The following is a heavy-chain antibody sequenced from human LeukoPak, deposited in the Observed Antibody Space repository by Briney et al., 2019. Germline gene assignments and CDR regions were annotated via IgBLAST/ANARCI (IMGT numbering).Heavy chain of an antibody. D-gene: IGHD5-24*01. Sequence: SETLSXXXXXSGGSIXXXXXXXIRQPXGXXXEWIAYIYXXGSTXXXXXXXXRVXXSVXXXXXQFSLKLSSVTAADTAVYYCARTLPDGCHDYWGQGTLVTVSS. V-gene: IGHV4-59*01. CDR1: GGSIXXXX. CDR2: IYXXGST. CDR3: ARTLPDGCHDY. J-gene: IGHJ4*02.